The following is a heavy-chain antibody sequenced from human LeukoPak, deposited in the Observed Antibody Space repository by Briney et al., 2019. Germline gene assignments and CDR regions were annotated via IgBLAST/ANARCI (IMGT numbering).Heavy chain of an antibody. V-gene: IGHV1-8*02. Sequence: GASVKVSCKASGYTFTSYYMHWVRQATGQGLEWMGWMNPNSGNTGYAQKFQGRGTMTRNTAMSTAYMELSSLRSEDTAVYYCARDDYPYGMDVWGQGTTVTVSS. CDR1: GYTFTSYY. CDR2: MNPNSGNT. CDR3: ARDDYPYGMDV. J-gene: IGHJ6*02.